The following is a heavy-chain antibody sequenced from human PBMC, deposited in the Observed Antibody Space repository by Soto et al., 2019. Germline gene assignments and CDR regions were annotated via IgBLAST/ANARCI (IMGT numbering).Heavy chain of an antibody. D-gene: IGHD1-7*01. CDR1: GFTFSSYG. CDR2: ISYDGSNK. Sequence: GGSLRLSCAASGFTFSSYGMHWVRQAPGKGLEWVAVISYDGSNKYYADSVKGRFTISRDNSKNTLYLQMNSLRAEDTAVYYCAKDGAMEVGTIPYYYYYYYMDVWGKGTTVTVSS. J-gene: IGHJ6*03. V-gene: IGHV3-30*18. CDR3: AKDGAMEVGTIPYYYYYYYMDV.